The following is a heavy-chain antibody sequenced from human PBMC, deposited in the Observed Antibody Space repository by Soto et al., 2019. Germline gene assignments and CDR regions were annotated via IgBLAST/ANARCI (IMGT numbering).Heavy chain of an antibody. J-gene: IGHJ6*02. V-gene: IGHV3-49*04. CDR2: IRSKAYGGTT. CDR1: GFTCGDYA. CDR3: TRENSSSFPHSSYGMDV. D-gene: IGHD6-6*01. Sequence: PGGSLRLSCTASGFTCGDYAISWVRQAPGKGLEWVGFIRSKAYGGTTEYAASVKGRFTISRDDSKSIAYLQMNSLKTEDTAVYYCTRENSSSFPHSSYGMDVSGPGTTVTVS.